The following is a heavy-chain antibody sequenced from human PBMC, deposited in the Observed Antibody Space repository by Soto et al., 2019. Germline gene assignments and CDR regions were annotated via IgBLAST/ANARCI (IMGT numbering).Heavy chain of an antibody. CDR3: AKDNGYGASRFQSYFDY. CDR2: ISGSGGST. V-gene: IGHV3-23*01. J-gene: IGHJ4*02. Sequence: GGSLRLSCAASGFTFSSYAMSWVRQAPGKGLEWVSAISGSGGSTYYADSVKGRFTTSRDNSKNTLHLQMNSLRAEDTTVYYCAKDNGYGASRFQSYFDYWGQGTLVTVSS. D-gene: IGHD4-17*01. CDR1: GFTFSSYA.